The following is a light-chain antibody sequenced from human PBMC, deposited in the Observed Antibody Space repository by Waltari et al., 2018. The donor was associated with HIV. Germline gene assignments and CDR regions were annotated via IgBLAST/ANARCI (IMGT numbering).Light chain of an antibody. CDR1: SSDVGAYDY. V-gene: IGLV2-14*03. J-gene: IGLJ2*01. Sequence: QSALTQPASVSGSPGQSITISCIGSSSDVGAYDYVSWYQHHPGKAPKLLIYDVTHLPQGVSARFSGSKSGNTGSLTISGLQADDEADYYCGSYTTTSTLGVFGGGTKLTVL. CDR3: GSYTTTSTLGV. CDR2: DVT.